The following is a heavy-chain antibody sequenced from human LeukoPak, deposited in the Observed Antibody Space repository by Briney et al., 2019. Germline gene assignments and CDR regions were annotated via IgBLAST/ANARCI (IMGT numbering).Heavy chain of an antibody. Sequence: ASVKVSCEASGYTFTSYYMHWVRQAPGQGLEWMGIINPSGGSTSCAQKFQGRVTMTRDTSTSTVYMELSSLRSEDTAVYYCAREHEGQGRDGYNYPFDYWGQGTLVTVSS. CDR2: INPSGGST. J-gene: IGHJ4*02. CDR1: GYTFTSYY. CDR3: AREHEGQGRDGYNYPFDY. V-gene: IGHV1-46*01. D-gene: IGHD5-24*01.